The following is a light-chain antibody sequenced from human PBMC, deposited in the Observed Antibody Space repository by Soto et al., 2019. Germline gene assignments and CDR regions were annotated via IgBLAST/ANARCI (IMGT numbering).Light chain of an antibody. CDR1: QSVKSN. V-gene: IGKV3-15*01. Sequence: TVMRRSGDTRCVSPGERATLSCRASQSVKSNLAWYQQNPGQAPRLLIYGASTRATGISARFSGSGSGTEFTLTIRRLQSDDFAVYYCQQYNPWPPITFGLGTRVEIK. CDR2: GAS. J-gene: IGKJ5*01. CDR3: QQYNPWPPIT.